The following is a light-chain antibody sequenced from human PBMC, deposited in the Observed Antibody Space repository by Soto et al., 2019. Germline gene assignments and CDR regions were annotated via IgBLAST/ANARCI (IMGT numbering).Light chain of an antibody. J-gene: IGLJ2*01. V-gene: IGLV2-14*01. CDR2: DVN. CDR3: SSYTSISTLV. CDR1: SSDVGRYNY. Sequence: QSALTQPASVSGSPGQSITISCTGTSSDVGRYNYVSWYQQHPGKAPKLMIYDVNNRPSGVSNRFSGSKSGNTASLTISGLQAEDEADYYCSSYTSISTLVSGGGTQLTVL.